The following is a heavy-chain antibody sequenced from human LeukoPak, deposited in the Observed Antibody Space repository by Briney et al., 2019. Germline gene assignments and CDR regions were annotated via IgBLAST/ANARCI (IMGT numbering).Heavy chain of an antibody. CDR1: GFTFSSYA. Sequence: GGSLRLSCAASGFTFSSYAMSWVRQAPGKGLEWVSAISGSGGSTYYADSVKGRFTISRDNSKNTLYLQMNSLRAEDTAVYYCARGNVLRFLEWLFDPYNWFDPWGQGTLVTVSS. D-gene: IGHD3-3*01. J-gene: IGHJ5*02. V-gene: IGHV3-23*01. CDR2: ISGSGGST. CDR3: ARGNVLRFLEWLFDPYNWFDP.